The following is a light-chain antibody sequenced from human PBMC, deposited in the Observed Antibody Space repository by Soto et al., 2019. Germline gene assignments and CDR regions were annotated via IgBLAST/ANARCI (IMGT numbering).Light chain of an antibody. CDR1: QSIKDW. Sequence: DIQMTQSPSTLSASVGDRFTITCRASQSIKDWLAWYQQKPGKAPKLLIYKASTLEIGVPSRFSGSGSGTEFTLTISSLQPDDFATYYCQQYYTYWHMFGQGTKVDIK. CDR2: KAS. V-gene: IGKV1-5*03. J-gene: IGKJ1*01. CDR3: QQYYTYWHM.